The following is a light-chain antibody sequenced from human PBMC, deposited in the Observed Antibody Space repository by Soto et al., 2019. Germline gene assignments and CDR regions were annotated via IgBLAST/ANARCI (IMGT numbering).Light chain of an antibody. V-gene: IGKV1-5*01. CDR2: GAS. Sequence: DIQMTQSPSTLSASVGDRVTITCRASQSISYWLAWYQQKPGKAPKLLIYGASSLESGVSSRFSGSGYVTEFTLTIDSLQPDEFATYYCQQYSSSSPTFGQGTNLEMK. CDR3: QQYSSSSPT. J-gene: IGKJ2*01. CDR1: QSISYW.